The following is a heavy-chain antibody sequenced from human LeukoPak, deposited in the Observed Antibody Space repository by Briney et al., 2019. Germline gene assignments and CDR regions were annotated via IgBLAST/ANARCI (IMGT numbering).Heavy chain of an antibody. V-gene: IGHV3-7*01. Sequence: GGSLRLSCAASGFTFSSYWMSWVRQAPGKGLEWVANIKQDGSEKYYVDSVKGRFTISRDNAKNSLYLQMNSLRAEDTAVYYCARVGSGYDILTGYYFYYFDYWGQGTLSPSP. CDR3: ARVGSGYDILTGYYFYYFDY. J-gene: IGHJ4*02. D-gene: IGHD3-9*01. CDR1: GFTFSSYW. CDR2: IKQDGSEK.